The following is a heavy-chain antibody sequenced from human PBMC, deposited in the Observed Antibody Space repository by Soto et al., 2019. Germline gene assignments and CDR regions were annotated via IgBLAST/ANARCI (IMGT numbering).Heavy chain of an antibody. CDR1: GYSFTSYW. CDR3: ARAYYDTLTGKLSYYYGMDV. CDR2: IYPGDSDT. J-gene: IGHJ6*02. D-gene: IGHD3-9*01. Sequence: GESLKISCKGSGYSFTSYWIGWVRQMPGKGLEWMGIIYPGDSDTRYSPSFQGQVTISADKSISTAYLQWSSLKASDTAMYYCARAYYDTLTGKLSYYYGMDVWGQGTTVTVSS. V-gene: IGHV5-51*01.